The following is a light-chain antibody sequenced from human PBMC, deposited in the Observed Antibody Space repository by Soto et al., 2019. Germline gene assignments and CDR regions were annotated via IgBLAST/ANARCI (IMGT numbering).Light chain of an antibody. CDR2: DVS. V-gene: IGLV2-14*01. Sequence: QFVLTQPASVSGAPGQSIPISCTGTSSDVGGYNYVSWYQQHPGKAPKFMIYDVSNRPSGVSNRFSGSKSGNTASLTISGLQAEDEADYYCCSYTTSNTRQIVFGTGTKVTVL. CDR3: CSYTTSNTRQIV. CDR1: SSDVGGYNY. J-gene: IGLJ1*01.